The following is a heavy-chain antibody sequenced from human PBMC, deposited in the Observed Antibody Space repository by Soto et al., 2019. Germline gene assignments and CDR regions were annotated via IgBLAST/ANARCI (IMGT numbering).Heavy chain of an antibody. CDR2: ISAYNGNT. CDR1: GGTFSTYS. D-gene: IGHD1-26*01. J-gene: IGHJ4*02. CDR3: ARGTWELGYY. Sequence: QVQLVQSGAEVKKPGSSVKVSCKDSGGTFSTYSMFWVRQAPGQGLEWMGWISAYNGNTNYAQKLQGRVTMTTDTSTSTAYMELRSLRSDDTAVYYCARGTWELGYYWGQGTLVTVSS. V-gene: IGHV1-18*01.